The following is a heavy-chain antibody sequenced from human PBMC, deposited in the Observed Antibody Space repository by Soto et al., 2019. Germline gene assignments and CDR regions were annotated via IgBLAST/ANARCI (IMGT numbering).Heavy chain of an antibody. CDR3: AKDISTGTTTFSWFDP. CDR1: GFTFDDYA. Sequence: EVQLVESGGGLVQPGRSLRLSCAASGFTFDDYAMHWVRQLPGKCLEWVSGISWNSGRIGYADSVKGRFTISRDNAKNSLYLQMNNLRAEDTAFYYCAKDISTGTTTFSWFDPWGQGTLVTVS. J-gene: IGHJ5*02. CDR2: ISWNSGRI. V-gene: IGHV3-9*01. D-gene: IGHD1-1*01.